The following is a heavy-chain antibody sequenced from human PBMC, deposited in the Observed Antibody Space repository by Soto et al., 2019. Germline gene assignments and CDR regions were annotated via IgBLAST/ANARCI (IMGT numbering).Heavy chain of an antibody. J-gene: IGHJ4*02. CDR1: GFPFSSYS. CDR3: AREADSSGYYPFDY. D-gene: IGHD3-22*01. V-gene: IGHV3-21*05. Sequence: GGSLRLSCAASGFPFSSYSMNWVRQAPGKGLEWVSYISSSSSYIYYADSVKGRFTISRDNAKNSLYLQMNSLRAEDTAVYYCAREADSSGYYPFDYWGQGTLVTVSS. CDR2: ISSSSSYI.